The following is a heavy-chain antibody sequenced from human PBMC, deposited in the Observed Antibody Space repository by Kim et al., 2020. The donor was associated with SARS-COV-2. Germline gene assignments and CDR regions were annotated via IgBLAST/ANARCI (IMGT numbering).Heavy chain of an antibody. Sequence: GGSLRLSCAASGFTFSSYGMHWVRQAPGKGLEWVAVISYDGSNKYYADSVKGRFTISRDNSKNTLYLQMNSLRAEDTAVYYCAKDPMYYYGSGSPPYFDYWGQGTLVTVSS. CDR3: AKDPMYYYGSGSPPYFDY. D-gene: IGHD3-10*01. CDR2: ISYDGSNK. J-gene: IGHJ4*02. CDR1: GFTFSSYG. V-gene: IGHV3-30*18.